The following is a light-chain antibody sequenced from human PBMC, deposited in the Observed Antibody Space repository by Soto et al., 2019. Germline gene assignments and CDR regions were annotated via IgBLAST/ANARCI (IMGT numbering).Light chain of an antibody. V-gene: IGKV3-15*01. CDR1: QTIYSN. CDR3: QQYGSSYPWT. J-gene: IGKJ1*01. Sequence: IVMTQSPATLSVSPGERATLSCRAGQTIYSNVAWYQQRPGQAPRLLIYRASTRATGVPARFSGSGSGTDFTLTIRRLEPEDFAVYYCQQYGSSYPWTFGQGTKVDI. CDR2: RAS.